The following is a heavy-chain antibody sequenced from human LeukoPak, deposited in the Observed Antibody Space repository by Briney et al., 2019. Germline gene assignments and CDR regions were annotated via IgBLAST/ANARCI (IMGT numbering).Heavy chain of an antibody. Sequence: PSETLSLTXAVYGGSFSGYYWSWIRQTPGKGLEWIGEINHSGSTNYNPSLKSRVTISVDTSKNQFSLKLSSVTAADTAVYYCARGHRIVGATSPDYWGQGTLVTVSS. CDR1: GGSFSGYY. J-gene: IGHJ4*02. V-gene: IGHV4-34*01. D-gene: IGHD1-26*01. CDR3: ARGHRIVGATSPDY. CDR2: INHSGST.